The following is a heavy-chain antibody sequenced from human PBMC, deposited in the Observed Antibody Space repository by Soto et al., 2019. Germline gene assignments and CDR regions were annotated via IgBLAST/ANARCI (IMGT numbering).Heavy chain of an antibody. CDR1: GVTCSSYS. CDR3: AKGGILTGTDIDY. D-gene: IGHD1-20*01. V-gene: IGHV3-23*01. J-gene: IGHJ4*02. CDR2: ISGSGGST. Sequence: WWSXRLSCAASGVTCSSYSMNWVRQAPGKGMEWVAAISGSGGSTYYADSVNGRFTISRDSSKNTLYMQMNSLRGEDKAVFYCAKGGILTGTDIDYWGQGTLVKVS.